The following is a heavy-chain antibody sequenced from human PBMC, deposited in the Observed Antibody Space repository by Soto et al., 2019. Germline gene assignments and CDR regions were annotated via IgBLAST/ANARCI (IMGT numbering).Heavy chain of an antibody. J-gene: IGHJ4*02. CDR3: ARDKRDLRFLEWSYYFDY. CDR2: ISYDESNK. V-gene: IGHV3-30*03. Sequence: GGTLRISCAASGFTFSSYGMHWVRQAPGKGLEWVAVISYDESNKYYTDSVKGRFTHSRDNSKKTLNMQMNSLRAEDTAVYYCARDKRDLRFLEWSYYFDYWGQGTLVTVSS. D-gene: IGHD3-3*01. CDR1: GFTFSSYG.